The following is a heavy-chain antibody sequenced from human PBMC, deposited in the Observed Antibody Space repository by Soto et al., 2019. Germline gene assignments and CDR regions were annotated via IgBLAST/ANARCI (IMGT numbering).Heavy chain of an antibody. Sequence: LRLSCAASGFTFSDYYMSWIRQVPGKGLEWVAYISGTSDSIPYADSVKGRFTISRDNAKNSLYLQMNSPRAEDTAVYYCARVAVITAAGTSDYWGQGTLVTVSS. D-gene: IGHD6-13*01. CDR2: ISGTSDSI. V-gene: IGHV3-11*06. CDR1: GFTFSDYY. J-gene: IGHJ4*02. CDR3: ARVAVITAAGTSDY.